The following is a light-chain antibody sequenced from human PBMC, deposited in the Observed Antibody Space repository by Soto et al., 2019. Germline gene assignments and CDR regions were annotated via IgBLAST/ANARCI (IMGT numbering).Light chain of an antibody. V-gene: IGLV2-14*01. CDR2: EVS. CDR3: CSYTSSSTPWV. Sequence: QSALTQPASVSGSPGQSITISCTGTSSDVGGYNYVYWYQQHPGKAPKLMIYEVSNRPSGVSNRFSGSKSGNTAALTISGLQAEDEADYYCCSYTSSSTPWVFGGGTKLTVL. J-gene: IGLJ3*02. CDR1: SSDVGGYNY.